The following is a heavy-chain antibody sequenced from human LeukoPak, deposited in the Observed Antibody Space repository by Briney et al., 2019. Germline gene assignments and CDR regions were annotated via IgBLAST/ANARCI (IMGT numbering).Heavy chain of an antibody. Sequence: GGSLRLSCVLSGFTFTSAPMNWVRQAPGKGLEWVSTSGTDGDTYYADSVKGRFTISRDNSKNTVHLQMTSLRVEDTAVYYCATKTPSNYPYDYWGPGTLVIVSP. D-gene: IGHD4-11*01. V-gene: IGHV3-23*01. CDR2: SGTDGDT. CDR1: GFTFTSAP. CDR3: ATKTPSNYPYDY. J-gene: IGHJ4*02.